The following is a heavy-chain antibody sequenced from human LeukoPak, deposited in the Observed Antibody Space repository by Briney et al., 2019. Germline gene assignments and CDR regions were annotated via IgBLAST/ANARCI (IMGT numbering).Heavy chain of an antibody. CDR3: ATDPAYDYAILPDYITPDY. CDR1: GLTFTRYT. J-gene: IGHJ4*02. V-gene: IGHV3-21*01. D-gene: IGHD3-9*01. CDR2: ISSGSSYL. Sequence: GGSLRLSCAASGLTFTRYTMNWVRQTPRKGLEGVASISSGSSYLYYAASVRGRFTISRDAAKKSSFLQMNSLTAEDTAIYSCATDPAYDYAILPDYITPDYWGQGTLVTVSS.